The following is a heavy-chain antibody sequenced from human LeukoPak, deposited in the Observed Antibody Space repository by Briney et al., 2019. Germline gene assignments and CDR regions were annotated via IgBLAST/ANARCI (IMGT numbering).Heavy chain of an antibody. V-gene: IGHV3-13*04. CDR1: GFTFSSYD. D-gene: IGHD6-13*01. CDR2: IGTAGDT. Sequence: PGGSLRLSCAASGFTFSSYDMHWVRQATGKGLEWVSAIGTAGDTYYPGSVKGRFTTSRENAKNSFYLQMNNLRAGDTAVYYCARGADYSSSWYRESDAFDIWGQGTLVTVSS. CDR3: ARGADYSSSWYRESDAFDI. J-gene: IGHJ3*02.